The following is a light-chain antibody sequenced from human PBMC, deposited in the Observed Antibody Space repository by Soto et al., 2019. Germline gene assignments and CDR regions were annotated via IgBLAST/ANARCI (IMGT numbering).Light chain of an antibody. CDR1: QSLXSY. Sequence: IVLAQSPGTLSLSPGESVTLSCRASQSLXSYFPWYEEKPGKAPRVLIYXASNRATGVPAMFSGSGYGTDFTLTISRLEPEDVEVYYCQQRSNLSTFGQGTRLEIK. V-gene: IGKV3-11*01. CDR2: XAS. CDR3: QQRSNLST. J-gene: IGKJ5*01.